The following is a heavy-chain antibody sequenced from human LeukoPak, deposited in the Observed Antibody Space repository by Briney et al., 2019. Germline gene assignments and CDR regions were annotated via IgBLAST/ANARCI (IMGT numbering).Heavy chain of an antibody. CDR3: VRGRGYSYGHLGLGFDY. V-gene: IGHV3-21*01. J-gene: IGHJ4*02. Sequence: GGSLRLSCAASGFTFSSYAMNWVRQAPGKGLEWVSSISTSSSYIHYADSVKGRFTISRDNAKNSLYLQMNSLRAEDTAVYYCVRGRGYSYGHLGLGFDYWGQGTLVTVSS. D-gene: IGHD5-18*01. CDR2: ISTSSSYI. CDR1: GFTFSSYA.